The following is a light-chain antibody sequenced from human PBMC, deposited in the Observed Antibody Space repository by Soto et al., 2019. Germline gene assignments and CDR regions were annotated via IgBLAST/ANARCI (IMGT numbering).Light chain of an antibody. CDR2: EVS. CDR1: SSDVGGYNY. J-gene: IGLJ3*02. V-gene: IGLV2-14*01. CDR3: ISYTSSSTWV. Sequence: QSVLTQPASVSGSPGQSITISCTGTSSDVGGYNYVSWYQQHPGTAPKLMIYEVSNRPSGVSDRFSGSRPGNTASLTISGLQAEDESDYYCISYTSSSTWVFGGGTKLTVL.